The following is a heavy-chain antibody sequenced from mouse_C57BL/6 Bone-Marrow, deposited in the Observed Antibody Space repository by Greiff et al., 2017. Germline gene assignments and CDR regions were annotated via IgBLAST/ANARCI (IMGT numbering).Heavy chain of an antibody. Sequence: VQLQQPGAELVMPGASVKLSCKASGYTFTSYWMHWVKQRPGQGLEWIGEIDPSDSYTNYNQKFKGKSTLTVDKSSSTAYMQLSSLTSEESAVYYCAKGQLSMDYWGQGTSVTVSS. CDR2: IDPSDSYT. V-gene: IGHV1-69*01. CDR1: GYTFTSYW. D-gene: IGHD3-2*02. CDR3: AKGQLSMDY. J-gene: IGHJ4*01.